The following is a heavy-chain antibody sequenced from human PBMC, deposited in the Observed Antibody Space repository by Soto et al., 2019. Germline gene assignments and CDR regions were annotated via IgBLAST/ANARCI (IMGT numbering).Heavy chain of an antibody. CDR3: ASGKWLRFYY. J-gene: IGHJ4*02. CDR1: GGSVSNYY. CDR2: MYHSGSS. V-gene: IGHV4-59*02. D-gene: IGHD5-12*01. Sequence: SETLSLTCTVSGGSVSNYYWSWIRQPPGKGLEWIGYMYHSGSSNYNPSLKRRVTISVDTSKNQVSLEVTSVIAADTAVYYCASGKWLRFYYWGQGTLVTVSS.